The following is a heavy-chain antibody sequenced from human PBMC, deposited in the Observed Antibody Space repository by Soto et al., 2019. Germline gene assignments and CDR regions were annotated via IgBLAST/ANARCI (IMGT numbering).Heavy chain of an antibody. CDR2: ISSSSSYI. V-gene: IGHV3-21*01. CDR3: ARDETSGGSCYEGYCAFDI. Sequence: GGSLRLSCAASGFTFSSYSMNWVRQAPGKGLEWVSSISSSSSYIYYADSVKGRFTISRDNAKNSLYLQMNSLRAEDTAVYYCARDETSGGSCYEGYCAFDIWGQGTMVTVSS. CDR1: GFTFSSYS. D-gene: IGHD2-15*01. J-gene: IGHJ3*02.